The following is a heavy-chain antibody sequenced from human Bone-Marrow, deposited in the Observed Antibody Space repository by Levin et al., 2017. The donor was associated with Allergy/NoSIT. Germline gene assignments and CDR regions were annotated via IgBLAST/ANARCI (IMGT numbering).Heavy chain of an antibody. D-gene: IGHD2-15*01. V-gene: IGHV3-21*01. CDR3: ARSGWSSSLDY. CDR1: GFTFSSYS. CDR2: ISSSSSYI. Sequence: GESLKISCAASGFTFSSYSMNWVRQAPGKGLEWVSSISSSSSYIYYADSVKGRFTISRDNAKNSLYLQMNSLRAEDTAVYYCARSGWSSSLDYWGQGTLVTVSS. J-gene: IGHJ4*02.